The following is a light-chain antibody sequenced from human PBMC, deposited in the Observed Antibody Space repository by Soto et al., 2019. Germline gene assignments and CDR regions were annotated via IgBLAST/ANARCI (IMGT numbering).Light chain of an antibody. V-gene: IGKV1-39*01. CDR1: QSISNY. CDR3: QQSYSTPLT. CDR2: AAS. Sequence: DIQMTQSPSSLSASVGDRVTITCRASQSISNYLNWYQQKPGKAPKLLIYAASSLQGDVPSRFSGSGSGTDFTLTISSLQPDDFATYYCQQSYSTPLTFGPGTKVDI. J-gene: IGKJ3*01.